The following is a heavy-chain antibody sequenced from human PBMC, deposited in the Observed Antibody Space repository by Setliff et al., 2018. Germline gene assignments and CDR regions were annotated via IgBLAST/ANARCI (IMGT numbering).Heavy chain of an antibody. Sequence: GESLKISCAASAFGFSSYWMSWVRQAPGKGPEWLAQISQDGSEKYYVDSVKGRFTISRDNAKNSLYLQMNSLRAEDTALYYCARDFSGRITIFGVVIGHWYFDLWGRGTLVTVSS. V-gene: IGHV3-7*01. D-gene: IGHD3-3*01. J-gene: IGHJ2*01. CDR1: AFGFSSYW. CDR3: ARDFSGRITIFGVVIGHWYFDL. CDR2: ISQDGSEK.